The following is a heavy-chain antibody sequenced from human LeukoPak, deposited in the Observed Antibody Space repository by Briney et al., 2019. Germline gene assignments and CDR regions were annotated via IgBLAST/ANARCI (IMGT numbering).Heavy chain of an antibody. Sequence: ASVKVSCKASGYTFTSYGISWVRQAPGQGLEWMGWISAYNGNTNYAQKLQGRVTMTTDTSTSTAYVELRSLRSDDTAVYYCARGNDFWSGYYRSPVGDYWGQGTLVTVSS. CDR2: ISAYNGNT. D-gene: IGHD3-3*01. CDR3: ARGNDFWSGYYRSPVGDY. CDR1: GYTFTSYG. V-gene: IGHV1-18*01. J-gene: IGHJ4*02.